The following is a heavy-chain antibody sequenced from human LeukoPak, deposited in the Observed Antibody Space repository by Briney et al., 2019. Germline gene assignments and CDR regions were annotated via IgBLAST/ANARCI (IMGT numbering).Heavy chain of an antibody. Sequence: SETLSLTCAVYGGSFSGYYWSWIRQPPGKGLEWIGEINHSGSTNYNPSLKSRVTISVDTSKNQFPLKLSSVTAADTAVYYCALTLGPDHGSGGYWGQGTMVTVSS. J-gene: IGHJ3*01. V-gene: IGHV4-34*01. CDR1: GGSFSGYY. D-gene: IGHD3-10*01. CDR3: ALTLGPDHGSGGY. CDR2: INHSGST.